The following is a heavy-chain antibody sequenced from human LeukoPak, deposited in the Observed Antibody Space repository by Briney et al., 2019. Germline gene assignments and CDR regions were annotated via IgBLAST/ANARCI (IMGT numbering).Heavy chain of an antibody. D-gene: IGHD2-15*01. CDR3: ARLGGYPTPYNWFDP. J-gene: IGHJ5*02. V-gene: IGHV1-69*13. Sequence: ASVKVSCKASGGTFSSYAISWVRQAPGQGFEWMGGIIPIFGTANYAQKFQGRVTITADESTSTAYMELSSLRSEDTAVYYCARLGGYPTPYNWFDPWGQGTLVTVSS. CDR2: IIPIFGTA. CDR1: GGTFSSYA.